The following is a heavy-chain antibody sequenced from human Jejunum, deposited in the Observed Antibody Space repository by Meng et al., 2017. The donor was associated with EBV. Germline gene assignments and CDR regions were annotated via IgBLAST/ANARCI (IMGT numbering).Heavy chain of an antibody. CDR1: GFTFSGHA. CDR3: TREWGADY. V-gene: IGHV3-30-3*01. CDR2: ISNDGNNK. D-gene: IGHD3-16*01. J-gene: IGHJ4*02. Sequence: VQLVESGWGVVQPGRSLRLSCAASGFTFSGHAMQWVRQAPGKGLKWVALISNDGNNKYYADSVKGRFTISRDNSKNTLYLQMNSLRVDDTALYYCTREWGADYWGQGTLVTVSS.